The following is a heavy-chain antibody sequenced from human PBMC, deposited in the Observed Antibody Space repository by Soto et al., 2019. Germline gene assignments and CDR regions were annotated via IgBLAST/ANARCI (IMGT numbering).Heavy chain of an antibody. CDR1: GFTFISYA. J-gene: IGHJ3*02. CDR2: ITGSGDST. D-gene: IGHD3-10*01. Sequence: PGGSLRLSCAASGFTFISYAMSWVRQAPGKGLEWVSAITGSGDSTYYADSVKGRFTISRDNSKNTMYLQMNSLRAEDTAFYYCAKRPGRYGGAFDIWGQGTMVTVSS. V-gene: IGHV3-23*01. CDR3: AKRPGRYGGAFDI.